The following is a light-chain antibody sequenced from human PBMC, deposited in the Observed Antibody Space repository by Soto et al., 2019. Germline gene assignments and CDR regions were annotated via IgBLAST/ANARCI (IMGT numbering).Light chain of an antibody. CDR3: QQYNSWPVT. J-gene: IGKJ4*01. V-gene: IGKV3-15*01. CDR2: DAS. Sequence: EIVMTQSPATLSVSPGERVVLSCRATQTVTNKLAWYQQKPGQAPRLLIYDASIRATGIPARFSGSGSGTEFTLTISSLKSEVFVLYYCQQYNSWPVTFGGGTKVEIK. CDR1: QTVTNK.